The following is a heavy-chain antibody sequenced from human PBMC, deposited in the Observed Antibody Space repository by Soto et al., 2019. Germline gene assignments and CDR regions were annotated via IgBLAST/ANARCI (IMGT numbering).Heavy chain of an antibody. CDR2: ISGSGGIT. V-gene: IGHV3-23*01. CDR3: AKEVRSMIVVVITSFDY. Sequence: EVQLLESGGGLVQPGGSLRLSCASSGFTFSSYAMSWVRQAPGKGLEWVSAISGSGGITYDADSVKGRFTISRDNSKNTLYLQMNSLRAEDTAVYYCAKEVRSMIVVVITSFDYWGQGTLVTVSS. D-gene: IGHD3-22*01. J-gene: IGHJ4*02. CDR1: GFTFSSYA.